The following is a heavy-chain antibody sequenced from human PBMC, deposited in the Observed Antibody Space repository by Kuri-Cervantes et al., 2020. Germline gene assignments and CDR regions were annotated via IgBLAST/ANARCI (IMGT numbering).Heavy chain of an antibody. CDR2: IFYSGIT. CDR1: GGSISSGDYY. Sequence: SETLSLTCTVSGGSISSGDYYWSWIRQPPGKGLEWIGYIFYSGITNYSPSLKNRLTISVDTSKNQFSLKLSSVTAADTAVYYCAREVTLGSYAWFDPWGQGTLVTVSS. D-gene: IGHD3-16*01. CDR3: AREVTLGSYAWFDP. V-gene: IGHV4-61*08. J-gene: IGHJ5*02.